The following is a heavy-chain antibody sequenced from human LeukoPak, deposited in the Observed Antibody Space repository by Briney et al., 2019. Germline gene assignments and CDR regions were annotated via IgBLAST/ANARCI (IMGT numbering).Heavy chain of an antibody. D-gene: IGHD3-10*01. CDR2: IYYSGST. V-gene: IGHV4-59*08. CDR1: GGSISSYY. CDR3: ARAPAYYYGSGSYGYWFDP. Sequence: PSETLSLTCTVSGGSISSYYWSWIRQPPGKGLEWIGYIYYSGSTNYNPSPKSRVTISVDTSKNQFSLKLSSVTAADTAVYYCARAPAYYYGSGSYGYWFDPWGQGTLVTVSS. J-gene: IGHJ5*02.